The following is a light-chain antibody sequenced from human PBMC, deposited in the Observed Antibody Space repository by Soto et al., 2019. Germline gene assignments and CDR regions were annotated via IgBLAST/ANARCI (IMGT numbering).Light chain of an antibody. CDR1: QSISSY. J-gene: IGKJ5*01. CDR2: SAS. V-gene: IGKV1-39*01. Sequence: DIQMTQSPSSLSASVGDRVTITCRASQSISSYLNWFHQQPGKAPKLLISSASTLQSGVPSRFSGSGSGTDFTLIISSLQPEDFATYYCQQSYSIPPTFGQGTRLEIK. CDR3: QQSYSIPPT.